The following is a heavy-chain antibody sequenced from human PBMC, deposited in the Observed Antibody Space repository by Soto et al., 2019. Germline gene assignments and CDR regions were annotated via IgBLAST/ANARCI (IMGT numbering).Heavy chain of an antibody. CDR1: GGSISSSSYY. V-gene: IGHV4-39*01. CDR2: IYYTGST. CDR3: ARRKYYDTVIGYSTTWFDP. D-gene: IGHD3-9*01. Sequence: SETLSLTCSVSGGSISSSSYYWGWIRQPPGEGLEWIGSIYYTGSTYYNPSLKSRVTISVDTSKNQFSLKLRSVTAADTAMYYCARRKYYDTVIGYSTTWFDPWGQGTLVTVSS. J-gene: IGHJ5*02.